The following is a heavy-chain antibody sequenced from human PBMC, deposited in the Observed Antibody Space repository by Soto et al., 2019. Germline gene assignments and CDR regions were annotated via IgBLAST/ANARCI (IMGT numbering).Heavy chain of an antibody. D-gene: IGHD2-2*01. J-gene: IGHJ6*01. V-gene: IGHV4-30-4*01. CDR2: IYYSGST. Sequence: SETLSVTCTFSGGSISIDYCDWSWIRQPPGKGLHFLGYIYYSGSTYYNSSLKSRVSISVDTSKNQLSLKLSSVTAADTAVYYCARVSWCGSSNCLGRNYFYVMDVWGQGTPVTVSS. CDR1: GGSISIDYCD. CDR3: ARVSWCGSSNCLGRNYFYVMDV.